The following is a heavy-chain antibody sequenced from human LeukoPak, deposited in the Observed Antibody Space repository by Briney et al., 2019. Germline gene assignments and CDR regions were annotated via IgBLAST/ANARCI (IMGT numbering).Heavy chain of an antibody. CDR1: GFTFSSYA. J-gene: IGHJ6*03. CDR2: ISGSGGST. V-gene: IGHV3-23*01. CDR3: AKSAQWLGPYYYYMDV. D-gene: IGHD6-19*01. Sequence: GGSLRLSCAASGFTFSSYAMSWVRQAPGKGLEWVSAISGSGGSTYYADSVKGRFTISRDNSKNTLYLQMNSLRAEDTAVYYCAKSAQWLGPYYYYMDVWGKGTTVTVSS.